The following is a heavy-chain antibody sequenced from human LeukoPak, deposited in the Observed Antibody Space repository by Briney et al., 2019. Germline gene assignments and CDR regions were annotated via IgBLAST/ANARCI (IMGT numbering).Heavy chain of an antibody. CDR2: INPNSGGT. Sequence: GASVKVSCKASGYTFTGYYMHWVRQAPGQGLEWMGWINPNSGGTNYAQKFQGRVTTTRDTSISTGYMELSRLRSDDTAVYYCARDEVRYYYDSSGYWDFQHWGQGTLGTVSS. CDR1: GYTFTGYY. V-gene: IGHV1-2*02. J-gene: IGHJ1*01. CDR3: ARDEVRYYYDSSGYWDFQH. D-gene: IGHD3-22*01.